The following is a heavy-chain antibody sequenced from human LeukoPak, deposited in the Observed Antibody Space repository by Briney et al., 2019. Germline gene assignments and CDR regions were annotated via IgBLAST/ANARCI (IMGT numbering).Heavy chain of an antibody. D-gene: IGHD2-21*01. CDR2: IYTSGST. CDR1: GGSISSGSYY. Sequence: PSQTLSLTCTVSGGSISSGSYYWSWIRQPAGKGLEWIGRIYTSGSTNYNPSLKSRVTISVDTSKNQFSLKLSSVTAADTAVYYCARGTVGRTHCGGDCYSPIDYWGQGTLVTVSS. CDR3: ARGTVGRTHCGGDCYSPIDY. J-gene: IGHJ4*02. V-gene: IGHV4-61*02.